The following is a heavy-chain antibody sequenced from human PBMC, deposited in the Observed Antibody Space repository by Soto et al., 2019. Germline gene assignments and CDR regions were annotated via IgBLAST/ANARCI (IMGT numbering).Heavy chain of an antibody. CDR3: ASPAGGYPLGPYYYGMDV. D-gene: IGHD5-18*01. CDR1: GGTFSSYA. Sequence: SVKVSCKASGGTFSSYAISWVRQAPGQGLEWMGGIIPIFGTANFAQKFQGRVTITADESTSTAYMELSSLRSEDTAVYYCASPAGGYPLGPYYYGMDVWGQGTTVTVSS. V-gene: IGHV1-69*13. J-gene: IGHJ6*02. CDR2: IIPIFGTA.